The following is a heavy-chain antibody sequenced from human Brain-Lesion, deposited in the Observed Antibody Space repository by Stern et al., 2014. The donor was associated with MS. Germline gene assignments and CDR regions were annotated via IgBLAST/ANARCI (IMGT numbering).Heavy chain of an antibody. J-gene: IGHJ4*02. CDR2: IKQDGSEK. CDR1: GLGFSDYW. CDR3: ARGRDYFGP. V-gene: IGHV3-7*01. Sequence: EVHLVESGGGLAQPGGSLRPSGAAPGLGFSDYWRSWVRQAPGKGLEWVAYIKQDGSEKYYLDSVKGRFTISRDNTKNSLSLQMNSLRAEDTAFYYCARGRDYFGPGGQGTLVTVAS.